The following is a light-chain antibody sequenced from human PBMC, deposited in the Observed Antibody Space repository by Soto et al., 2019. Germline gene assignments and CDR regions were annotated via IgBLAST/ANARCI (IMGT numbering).Light chain of an antibody. CDR2: GNS. V-gene: IGLV1-40*01. CDR3: QSYDSSLSGLV. J-gene: IGLJ2*01. Sequence: QLVLTQSPSVSGAPGQRVTISCTGSSSNIGAGYDVHWYQQLPGTAPKLLIYGNSNRPSGVPDRFSGSKSGTSASLAITGLQAEDEADYYCQSYDSSLSGLVFGGGTKVTVL. CDR1: SSNIGAGYD.